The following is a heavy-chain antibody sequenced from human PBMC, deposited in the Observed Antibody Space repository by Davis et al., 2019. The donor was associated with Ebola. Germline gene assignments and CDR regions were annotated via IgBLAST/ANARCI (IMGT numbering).Heavy chain of an antibody. D-gene: IGHD1-14*01. CDR1: GASIRSHY. V-gene: IGHV4-59*08. CDR2: IYYTGTT. CDR3: ARQESQRHRYYFNS. J-gene: IGHJ4*02. Sequence: SETLSLTCTVSGASIRSHYWSWIRQPPGKGLEWIGYIYYTGTTNFNPFLKSRVTLSVHTSENKFSLKLSSVTAADTAVYYCARQESQRHRYYFNSWGQGTLVTVSS.